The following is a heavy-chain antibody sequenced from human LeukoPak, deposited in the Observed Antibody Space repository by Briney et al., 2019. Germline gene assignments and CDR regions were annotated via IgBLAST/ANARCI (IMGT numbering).Heavy chain of an antibody. J-gene: IGHJ4*02. D-gene: IGHD3-22*01. Sequence: ASVKVSCKVSGYTLTELSMHWVRQAPGKGPEWMGGFDPEDGETIYAQKFQGRVTMTEDTSTDTAYMELSSLRSEDTAVYYCATTPWPYDSSGYPPSWGQGTLVTVSS. CDR2: FDPEDGET. V-gene: IGHV1-24*01. CDR1: GYTLTELS. CDR3: ATTPWPYDSSGYPPS.